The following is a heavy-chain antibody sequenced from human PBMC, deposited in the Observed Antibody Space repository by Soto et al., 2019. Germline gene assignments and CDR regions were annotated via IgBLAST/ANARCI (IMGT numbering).Heavy chain of an antibody. Sequence: QVQLVESGGGVVQPGRSLRLSCAASGFTFSSYGMHWVRQAPGKGLEWVAVIWYDGSNKYYADSVKGRFTISRDNSKNTLYLQMNSLRAEDTAVYYCARALTIFGVVGDDAFNIWGQGTMVTVSS. CDR2: IWYDGSNK. V-gene: IGHV3-33*01. D-gene: IGHD3-3*01. J-gene: IGHJ3*02. CDR3: ARALTIFGVVGDDAFNI. CDR1: GFTFSSYG.